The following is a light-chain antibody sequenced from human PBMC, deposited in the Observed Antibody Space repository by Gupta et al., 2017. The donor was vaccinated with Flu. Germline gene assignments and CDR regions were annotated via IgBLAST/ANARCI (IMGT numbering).Light chain of an antibody. V-gene: IGKV3-20*01. J-gene: IGKJ5*01. Sequence: EIVLTQSPGTLSLSPGEGATLSCRASQSVRSTYLAWYQQKLGQAPRLLMYGSPSRATGIPDRFTGSGSGTDFTLTISRLEAEDFAVYYCQQYGSSQITFGQGTRLEIK. CDR1: QSVRSTY. CDR2: GSP. CDR3: QQYGSSQIT.